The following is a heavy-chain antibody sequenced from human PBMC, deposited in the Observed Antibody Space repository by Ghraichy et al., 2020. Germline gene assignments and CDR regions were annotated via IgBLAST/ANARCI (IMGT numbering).Heavy chain of an antibody. D-gene: IGHD1-26*01. Sequence: GSLRLSCAASGFTFSNYVMSWVRQAPGKGLEWVSTISGGGGSTYYADSVKGRFTISRDNSKNTLYLQMNSLRADDTAVYYCAKGFGFSVGASDYWGQGTLVTVSS. V-gene: IGHV3-23*01. CDR1: GFTFSNYV. CDR3: AKGFGFSVGASDY. CDR2: ISGGGGST. J-gene: IGHJ4*02.